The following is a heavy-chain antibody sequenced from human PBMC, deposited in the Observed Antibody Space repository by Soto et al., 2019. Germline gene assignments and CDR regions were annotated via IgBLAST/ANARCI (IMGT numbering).Heavy chain of an antibody. J-gene: IGHJ4*02. CDR1: GYSISSSNW. Sequence: SETLSLTCAVSGYSISSSNWWGWIRQPPGKGLEWIGYIYYSGSTYYNPSLKSRVTMSVDTSKNQFSLKLTSVTAVDTAVYYCAKKANGGYYFDYWGQGTLVTVLL. CDR3: AKKANGGYYFDY. D-gene: IGHD7-27*01. CDR2: IYYSGST. V-gene: IGHV4-28*01.